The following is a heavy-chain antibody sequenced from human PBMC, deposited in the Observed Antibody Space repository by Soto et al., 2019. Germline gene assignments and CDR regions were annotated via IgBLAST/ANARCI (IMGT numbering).Heavy chain of an antibody. Sequence: ASVKVSCKASGYTFTSYDINWVRQATGQGLEWMGWMNPNSGNTGYAQKFQGRVTMTRNTSISTAYMELSSLRSEDTAVYYCARASGDYEGNWFDPWGQGTLVTVSS. D-gene: IGHD4-17*01. CDR2: MNPNSGNT. CDR3: ARASGDYEGNWFDP. V-gene: IGHV1-8*01. J-gene: IGHJ5*02. CDR1: GYTFTSYD.